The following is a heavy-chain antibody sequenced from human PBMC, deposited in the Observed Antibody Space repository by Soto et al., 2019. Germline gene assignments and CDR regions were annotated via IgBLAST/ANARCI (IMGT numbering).Heavy chain of an antibody. D-gene: IGHD6-19*01. J-gene: IGHJ4*02. V-gene: IGHV3-23*01. CDR1: GFTFSSYA. CDR2: ISGSGGST. Sequence: PGGSLRLSCAASGFTFSSYAMSWVRQAPGKGLEWVSAISGSGGSTYYADSVKGRFTISRDNSKNTLYLQMNSLRAEDTAVYYCAKTQDSSGWYFDPDKDFDYWGQGTLVTVSS. CDR3: AKTQDSSGWYFDPDKDFDY.